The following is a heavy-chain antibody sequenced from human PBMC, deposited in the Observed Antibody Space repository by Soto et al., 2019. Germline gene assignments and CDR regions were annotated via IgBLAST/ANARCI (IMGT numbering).Heavy chain of an antibody. CDR2: INPSGGST. CDR3: ARDEGYTIPFGWFDP. J-gene: IGHJ5*02. CDR1: GYTFNSYG. V-gene: IGHV1-18*01. D-gene: IGHD3-9*01. Sequence: ASVKVSCKASGYTFNSYGISWVRQAPGQGLEWMGIINPSGGSTNYAQKLQGRVTMTTDTSTSTAYMELRSLRSDDTAVYYCARDEGYTIPFGWFDPWGQGTLVTVSS.